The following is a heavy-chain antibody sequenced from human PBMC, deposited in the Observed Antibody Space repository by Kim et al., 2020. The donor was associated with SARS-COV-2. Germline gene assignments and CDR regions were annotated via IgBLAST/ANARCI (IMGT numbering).Heavy chain of an antibody. CDR2: ISYDGSNK. J-gene: IGHJ4*02. D-gene: IGHD6-19*01. V-gene: IGHV3-30-3*01. Sequence: LSLTCAASGFTFSSYAMHWVRQAPGKGLEWVAVISYDGSNKYYADSVKGRFTISRDNSKNTLYLQMNSLRAEDTAVYYCARVSSGWFTFDYWGQGTLVTVSS. CDR3: ARVSSGWFTFDY. CDR1: GFTFSSYA.